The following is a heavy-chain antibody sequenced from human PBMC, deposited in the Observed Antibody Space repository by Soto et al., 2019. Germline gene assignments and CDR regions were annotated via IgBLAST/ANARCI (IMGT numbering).Heavy chain of an antibody. J-gene: IGHJ5*02. D-gene: IGHD1-26*01. Sequence: EVHLLESGGDLVHPAGSLILFCGGYRFPLRKYDMDWVRQAPGKGPEGGSSIPYSGGRTYYADSVKGRFIISRDNSEKTLFLQMNSLRAEDTAVYYCAKDLPGELLPTCFDAWGQGTLVTVSS. CDR3: AKDLPGELLPTCFDA. V-gene: IGHV3-23*01. CDR2: IPYSGGRT. CDR1: RFPLRKYD.